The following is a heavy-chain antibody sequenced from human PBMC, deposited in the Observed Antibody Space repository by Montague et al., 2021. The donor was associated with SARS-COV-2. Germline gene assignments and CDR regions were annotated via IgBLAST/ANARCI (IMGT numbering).Heavy chain of an antibody. V-gene: IGHV3-30*04. Sequence: SLRLSCAASGFTFSSYAMHWVRQAPGKGLEWVAVISYDVSNKYXXXSXXXRFXISRDNSKNTLYLQLNSLRAEATAVSYCARDPFSYSSGWTYYYYGMDVWGQGTTVTVSS. CDR3: ARDPFSYSSGWTYYYYGMDV. J-gene: IGHJ6*02. CDR1: GFTFSSYA. CDR2: ISYDVSNK. D-gene: IGHD6-19*01.